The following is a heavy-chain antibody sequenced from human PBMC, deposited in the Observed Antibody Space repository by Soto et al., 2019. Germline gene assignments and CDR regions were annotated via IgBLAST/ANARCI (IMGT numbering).Heavy chain of an antibody. CDR1: GDSISNGY. D-gene: IGHD3-9*01. CDR2: MYFGGSF. CDR3: TRAYYDSVGFGFGP. V-gene: IGHV4-59*01. Sequence: QVHLQESGPGLVKPSETLSLICSVSGDSISNGYWTWIRQPPGRGLEWIGFMYFGGSFNYNPSLESRIIFSVDTSTHQFSLKLPSVPAADTAICCCTRAYYDSVGFGFGPWGQGARVTGSS. J-gene: IGHJ5*02.